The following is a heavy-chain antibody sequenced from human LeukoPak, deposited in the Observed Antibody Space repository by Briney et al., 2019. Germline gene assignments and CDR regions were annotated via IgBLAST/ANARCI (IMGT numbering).Heavy chain of an antibody. CDR3: ARVAARYVGMDV. D-gene: IGHD6-6*01. J-gene: IGHJ6*02. CDR1: GGSFSGYY. CDR2: IYHSGST. V-gene: IGHV4-34*01. Sequence: SETLSLTCAVYGGSFSGYYWSWIRQPPGKGLEWIGEIYHSGSTNYNPSLKSRVTISVDKSKNQFSLKLSSVTAADTAVYYCARVAARYVGMDVWGQGTTVTVSS.